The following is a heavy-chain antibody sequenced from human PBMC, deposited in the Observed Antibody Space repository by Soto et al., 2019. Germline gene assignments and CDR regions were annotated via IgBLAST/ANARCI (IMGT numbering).Heavy chain of an antibody. D-gene: IGHD3-16*01. CDR1: GGSITSSY. Sequence: SETLSHTCTVSGGSITSSYWSWIRRPPGKGLEWIAYIYDTGISGYTPSTSYNPSLKSRVTMSVDTSKSQFSLKLTSVTAAGTAVYYFVRGEAAFFYVDVDAWGKGIMV. CDR3: VRGEAAFFYVDVDA. J-gene: IGHJ6*03. CDR2: IYDTGISGYTPST. V-gene: IGHV4-59*01.